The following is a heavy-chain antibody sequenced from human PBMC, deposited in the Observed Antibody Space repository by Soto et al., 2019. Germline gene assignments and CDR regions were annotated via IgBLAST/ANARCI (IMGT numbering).Heavy chain of an antibody. CDR2: INAGNGNT. D-gene: IGHD2-21*02. CDR3: AREHDSRTADAFDY. Sequence: ASVKVSCKASGYTFTSYSIQWVRQAPGQRLEWMGWINAGNGNTKYSQKFQDRVTITRDTSASTAYLDLTSLGFEDTAVYYCAREHDSRTADAFDYWGQGTLVTVSS. J-gene: IGHJ4*02. CDR1: GYTFTSYS. V-gene: IGHV1-3*01.